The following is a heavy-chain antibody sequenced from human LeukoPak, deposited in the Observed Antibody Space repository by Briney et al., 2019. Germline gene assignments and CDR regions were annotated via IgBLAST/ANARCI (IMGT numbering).Heavy chain of an antibody. CDR2: IYTSGST. CDR1: GGSISSYY. J-gene: IGHJ5*02. Sequence: PSETLSLTCTVSGGSISSYYWSWIRQPDGKGLEWIGRIYTSGSTNYNPSLKSRVTVSVDTSKNQFSLKLSSVTAADTAVYYCARDNYYDSSGYPRGWFDPWGQGTLVTVSS. V-gene: IGHV4-4*07. D-gene: IGHD3-22*01. CDR3: ARDNYYDSSGYPRGWFDP.